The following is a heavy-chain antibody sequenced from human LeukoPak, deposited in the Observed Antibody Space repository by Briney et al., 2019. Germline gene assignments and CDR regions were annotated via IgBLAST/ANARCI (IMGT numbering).Heavy chain of an antibody. J-gene: IGHJ6*03. CDR2: INPNSGGT. V-gene: IGHV1-2*02. CDR1: GYTFTSYD. Sequence: ASVKVSCKASGYTFTSYDINWVRQAPGQGLEWMGWINPNSGGTNYAQKFQGRVTMTRDTSISTAYMELSRLRSDDTAVYYCARDLDNWNDGYYYYYMDVWGKGTTVTVSS. D-gene: IGHD1-20*01. CDR3: ARDLDNWNDGYYYYYMDV.